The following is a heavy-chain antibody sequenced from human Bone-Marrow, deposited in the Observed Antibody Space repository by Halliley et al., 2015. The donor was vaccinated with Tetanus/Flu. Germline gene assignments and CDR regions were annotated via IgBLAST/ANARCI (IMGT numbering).Heavy chain of an antibody. V-gene: IGHV3-33*01. Sequence: SLRLSCAASGFSFSRYGMHWVRQAPGKGLEWVAIAWSDEGNKYYGDSVKGRFTISRDNSKNTLYLQMNSLRVEDTAVYYCARGGCSGGNCYWFAYWGQGTLVTVSS. CDR2: AWSDEGNK. J-gene: IGHJ4*02. CDR3: ARGGCSGGNCYWFAY. CDR1: GFSFSRYG. D-gene: IGHD2-15*01.